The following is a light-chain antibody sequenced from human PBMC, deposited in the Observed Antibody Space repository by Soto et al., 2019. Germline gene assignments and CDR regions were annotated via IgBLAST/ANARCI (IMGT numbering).Light chain of an antibody. CDR2: RAS. V-gene: IGKV3-15*01. CDR3: HQYENWPQT. J-gene: IGKJ1*01. Sequence: EIVMTQSPATLSVSPGERATLSCRASQSISSNLAWYQQKLGQAPRLLIYRASTRATGIPARFSGSGSGTEFTLTISSLQSEDFALYYCHQYENWPQTFGQGTKVELK. CDR1: QSISSN.